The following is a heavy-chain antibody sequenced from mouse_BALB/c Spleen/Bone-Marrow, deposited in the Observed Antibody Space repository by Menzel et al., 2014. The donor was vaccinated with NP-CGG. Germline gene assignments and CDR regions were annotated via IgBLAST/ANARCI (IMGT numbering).Heavy chain of an antibody. D-gene: IGHD2-1*01. J-gene: IGHJ4*01. Sequence: QVQLKESGPELVKPGASVRISCKASGYTFTSYYIHWVKQRPGQGLEWIGWIYPGNVNTKYNEKFKGKATLTADKSSSTAYMQLSSLTSEGSAVYFCARWGNYGDYAMDYWGQGTSVTVSS. V-gene: IGHV1S56*01. CDR3: ARWGNYGDYAMDY. CDR2: IYPGNVNT. CDR1: GYTFTSYY.